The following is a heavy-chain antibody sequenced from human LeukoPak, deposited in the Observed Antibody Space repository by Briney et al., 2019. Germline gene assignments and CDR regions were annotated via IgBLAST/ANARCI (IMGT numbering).Heavy chain of an antibody. J-gene: IGHJ3*02. CDR3: ARDLTPGAFDI. V-gene: IGHV3-53*01. Sequence: GGSLRLSCAASGFTVNSNYMSWVRQAPGKGLEWVSVTYSGGSTYYADSVKGRFTISRDNSKNTLYLQMNSLRAEDTAVYYCARDLTPGAFDIWGQGTMVTVSS. CDR2: TYSGGST. D-gene: IGHD3-9*01. CDR1: GFTVNSNY.